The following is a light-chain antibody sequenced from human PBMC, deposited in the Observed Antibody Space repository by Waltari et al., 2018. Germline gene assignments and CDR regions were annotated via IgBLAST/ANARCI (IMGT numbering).Light chain of an antibody. V-gene: IGLV2-8*01. CDR1: SSDIGGYNY. CDR3: SSYAGSNNPWV. J-gene: IGLJ3*02. Sequence: QSALTQPPSASGSPGQSVTISCTGTSSDIGGYNYVSWYQQHPGKAPKLMFYEVSKRPSWVPDRFSGSKSGNTASLTVSGLQAEDEADFYCSSYAGSNNPWVFGGGTKLTVL. CDR2: EVS.